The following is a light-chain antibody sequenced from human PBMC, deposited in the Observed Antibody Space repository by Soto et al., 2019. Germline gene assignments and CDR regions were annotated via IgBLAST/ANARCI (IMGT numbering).Light chain of an antibody. V-gene: IGKV1-9*01. CDR2: EAS. CDR1: HDISTY. J-gene: IGKJ5*01. Sequence: IQLTQSTSLLSASVGDRVTITCRASHDISTYLAWYQQKPGKAPKLMIYEASTLQSGVPSRFSGSGSGTEFTLTISGLLPEDFATYHCQQLNTLPFTFGQGTRLEIK. CDR3: QQLNTLPFT.